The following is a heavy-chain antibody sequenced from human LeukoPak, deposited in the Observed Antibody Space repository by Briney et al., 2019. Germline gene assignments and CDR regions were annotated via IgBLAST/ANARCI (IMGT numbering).Heavy chain of an antibody. CDR3: ARDPMPQLEYFDY. D-gene: IGHD6-6*01. CDR2: IYYSGST. CDR1: GGSISSGDYY. J-gene: IGHJ4*02. Sequence: SETLSLTCTVSGGSISSGDYYWSWIRQPPGKGLEWIGYIYYSGSTYYNPSLKSRVTISVDTSKNQFSLKLSSVTAADTAVYYCARDPMPQLEYFDYWGQGTLVTVSS. V-gene: IGHV4-30-4*01.